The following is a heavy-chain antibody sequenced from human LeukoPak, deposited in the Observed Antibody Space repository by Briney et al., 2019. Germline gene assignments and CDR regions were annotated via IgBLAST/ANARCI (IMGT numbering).Heavy chain of an antibody. CDR3: AREDYSNYAPYFDY. J-gene: IGHJ4*02. CDR2: IDPDGSST. Sequence: GGPLRLSCAASGFTFSSYAMSWVRQAPGKGLVWVSRIDPDGSSTNYADSVKGRFTISRDNAKNTLYLHLNSLRAEDTAVYYCAREDYSNYAPYFDYWGQGTLVTVSS. V-gene: IGHV3-74*01. CDR1: GFTFSSYA. D-gene: IGHD4-4*01.